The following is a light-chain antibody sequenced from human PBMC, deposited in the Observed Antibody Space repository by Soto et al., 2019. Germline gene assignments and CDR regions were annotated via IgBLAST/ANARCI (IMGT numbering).Light chain of an antibody. Sequence: QSVLTQPRSVSGSPGQSVTISCTGTTSDVGGYNYVSWYQQHPGKAPKVLIYDVSKRPSGVPDRFSGSKSGYTASLTISGLQAEDEADYYCCSYTGSYTWVFGGGTHLTVL. CDR3: CSYTGSYTWV. J-gene: IGLJ3*02. CDR1: TSDVGGYNY. V-gene: IGLV2-11*01. CDR2: DVS.